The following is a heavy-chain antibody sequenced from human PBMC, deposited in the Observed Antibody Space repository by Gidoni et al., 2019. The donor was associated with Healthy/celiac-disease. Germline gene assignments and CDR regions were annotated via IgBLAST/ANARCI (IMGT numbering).Heavy chain of an antibody. V-gene: IGHV4-39*01. J-gene: IGHJ3*02. CDR1: GGSIRSSSYY. CDR3: ARQSGIAVAGHAFDI. Sequence: QLQLQESGPGLVKPSETLSLTCTVSGGSIRSSSYYWGWIRQPPGKGLEWIGSIYYSGSTYYNPSLKSRVTISVDTSKNQFSLKLSSVTAADTAVYYCARQSGIAVAGHAFDIWGQGTMVTVSS. D-gene: IGHD6-19*01. CDR2: IYYSGST.